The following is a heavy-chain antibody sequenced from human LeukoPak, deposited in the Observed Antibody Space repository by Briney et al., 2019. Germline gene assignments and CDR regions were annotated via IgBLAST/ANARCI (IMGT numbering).Heavy chain of an antibody. CDR3: AKDQLGMTGGLDY. D-gene: IGHD7-27*01. Sequence: GGSLRLSCAASGFTFSSYAMHWVRQAPGKGREWVAVISYDGSNKYYADSVKGRFTISRDNSKNTLYLQMNSLRAEDTAVYYCAKDQLGMTGGLDYWGQGTLVTVSS. J-gene: IGHJ4*02. CDR2: ISYDGSNK. CDR1: GFTFSSYA. V-gene: IGHV3-30-3*01.